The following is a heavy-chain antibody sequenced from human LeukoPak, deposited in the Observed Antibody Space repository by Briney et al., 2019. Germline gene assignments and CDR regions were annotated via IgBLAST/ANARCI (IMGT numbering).Heavy chain of an antibody. J-gene: IGHJ4*02. CDR2: INHSGST. Sequence: PSETLSLTCAVYGGSFSGYYWSWIRQPPGKGLEWIGEINHSGSTNYNPSLKSRVTISVDTSKNQFSLKLSSVTAADTAVYYCAREVRLLFDYWGQGTLVTVSS. V-gene: IGHV4-34*01. D-gene: IGHD5-12*01. CDR3: AREVRLLFDY. CDR1: GGSFSGYY.